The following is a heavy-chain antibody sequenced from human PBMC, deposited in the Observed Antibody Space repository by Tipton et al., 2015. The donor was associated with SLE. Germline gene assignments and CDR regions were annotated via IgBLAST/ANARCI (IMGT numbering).Heavy chain of an antibody. CDR3: ARGGDRDYGDYVEHSLDY. CDR1: GGSLDSYY. Sequence: TLSLTCAVYGGSLDSYYWSWIRQAPGKGLEWIGEVDRIGRSKYNPSLKSRVTMSEDTSKNQFSLKLSSVTAADTAVYFCARGGDRDYGDYVEHSLDYWSQGTLVTVSS. V-gene: IGHV4-34*01. J-gene: IGHJ4*02. D-gene: IGHD4-17*01. CDR2: VDRIGRS.